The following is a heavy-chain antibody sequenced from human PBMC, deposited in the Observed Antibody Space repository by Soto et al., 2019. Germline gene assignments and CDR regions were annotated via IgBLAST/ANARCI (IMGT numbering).Heavy chain of an antibody. J-gene: IGHJ6*03. D-gene: IGHD6-6*01. CDR1: GYTLTSYG. CDR3: VRATAARQRDYSYHYYLHI. V-gene: IGHV1-18*01. CDR2: ISAYNGNT. Sequence: ASVKVSCKASGYTLTSYGISWVRQAPGQGLEWMGWISAYNGNTNYAQKLQGRVTMTTDTSTSTAYVELSSLRSDDTAVYFCVRATAARQRDYSYHYYLHIWGKGTTVTVSS.